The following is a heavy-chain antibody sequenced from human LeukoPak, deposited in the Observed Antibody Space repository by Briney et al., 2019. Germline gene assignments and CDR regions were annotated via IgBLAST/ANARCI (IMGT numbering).Heavy chain of an antibody. V-gene: IGHV3-11*04. CDR2: ISGSGTDI. D-gene: IGHD5-18*01. CDR1: GFTFSDPY. J-gene: IGHJ3*01. CDR3: ARGRGGYPD. Sequence: GGSLRLSCEASGFTFSDPYMSWIRQAPGKGLECLSYISGSGTDINYADSVRGRFTISRDNAKNLLYLQMNDLRLEDTAVYYCARGRGGYPDWGQGTMVTVSS.